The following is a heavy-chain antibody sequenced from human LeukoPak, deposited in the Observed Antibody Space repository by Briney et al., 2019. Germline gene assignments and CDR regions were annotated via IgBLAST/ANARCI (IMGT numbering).Heavy chain of an antibody. D-gene: IGHD5-24*01. CDR1: GFTFSSYE. CDR3: ARDLGRDRYFDS. Sequence: GGSLRLSCVVSGFTFSSYEMNWVRQAPGKGLEWVSYISGGSDTIHYADSVKGRFTISRDNAKNSLYLQMNSLRAEDTAVYYCARDLGRDRYFDSWGQGTLVTVSS. V-gene: IGHV3-48*03. J-gene: IGHJ4*02. CDR2: ISGGSDTI.